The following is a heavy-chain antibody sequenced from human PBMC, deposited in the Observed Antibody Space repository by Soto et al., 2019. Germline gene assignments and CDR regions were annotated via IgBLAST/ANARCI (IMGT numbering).Heavy chain of an antibody. Sequence: SETLSLTCIVSGGSISNYYWSWIRQPPGKGLEWIGYIYYSGSTNYNPSLTSRVTISVDTSKNQFSLKLSSVTAADTAVYYCARHRYSYGVYYFDYWGQGTLVTVS. CDR1: GGSISNYY. D-gene: IGHD5-18*01. CDR2: IYYSGST. J-gene: IGHJ4*02. CDR3: ARHRYSYGVYYFDY. V-gene: IGHV4-59*08.